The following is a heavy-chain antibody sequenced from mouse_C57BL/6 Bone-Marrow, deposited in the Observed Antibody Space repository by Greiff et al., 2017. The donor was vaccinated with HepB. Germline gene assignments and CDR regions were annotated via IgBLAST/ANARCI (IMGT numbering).Heavy chain of an antibody. Sequence: VQRVESGPELVKPGASVKLSCKASGYTFTSYDINWVKQRPGQGLEWIGWIYPRDGSTKYNEKFKGKATLTVDTSSSTAYMELHSLTSEDSAVYFCARLYYDYDDYWGQGTTLTVSS. CDR1: GYTFTSYD. CDR2: IYPRDGST. CDR3: ARLYYDYDDY. D-gene: IGHD2-4*01. V-gene: IGHV1-85*01. J-gene: IGHJ2*01.